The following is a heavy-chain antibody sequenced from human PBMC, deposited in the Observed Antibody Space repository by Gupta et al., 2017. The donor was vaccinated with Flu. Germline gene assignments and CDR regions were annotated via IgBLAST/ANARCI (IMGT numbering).Heavy chain of an antibody. Sequence: GYTFNVYYLHWVRQAPGQGLEWMGGINPNNGDANYAQKFQGRVTITRDTSIRAAYMELSSLKSDDTAVYYCARDKRGGSGWYVFDYWGQGALVTVSS. CDR2: INPNNGDA. CDR1: GYTFNVYY. J-gene: IGHJ4*02. D-gene: IGHD6-19*01. V-gene: IGHV1-2*02. CDR3: ARDKRGGSGWYVFDY.